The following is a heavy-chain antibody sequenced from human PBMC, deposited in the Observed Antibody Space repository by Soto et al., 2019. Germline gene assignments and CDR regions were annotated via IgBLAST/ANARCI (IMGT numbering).Heavy chain of an antibody. CDR3: ARVRAYNWNYKGDYYYYYYGMDV. CDR2: ISSSGSTI. Sequence: PGGSLRLSCAASGFTFSDYYMSWIRQAPGKGLEWVSYISSSGSTIYYADSVKGRFTISRDNAKNSLYLQMNSLRAEDTAVYYCARVRAYNWNYKGDYYYYYYGMDVWGQGTTGTVAS. J-gene: IGHJ6*02. D-gene: IGHD1-7*01. V-gene: IGHV3-11*01. CDR1: GFTFSDYY.